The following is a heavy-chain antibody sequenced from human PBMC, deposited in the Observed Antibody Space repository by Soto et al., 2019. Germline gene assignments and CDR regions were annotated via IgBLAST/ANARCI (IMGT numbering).Heavy chain of an antibody. Sequence: SETLSLTCAVYGGSFSGYYWSWIRQPPGKGLEWIGEINHSGSTNYNPSLKSRVTISVDTSKNQFSLKLSSVTAADTAVYYCARGYGDFDYWGQGTRVTVS. V-gene: IGHV4-34*01. D-gene: IGHD4-17*01. J-gene: IGHJ4*02. CDR2: INHSGST. CDR3: ARGYGDFDY. CDR1: GGSFSGYY.